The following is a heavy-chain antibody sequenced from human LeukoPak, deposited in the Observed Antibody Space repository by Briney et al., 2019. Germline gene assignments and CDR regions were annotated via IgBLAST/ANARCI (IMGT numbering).Heavy chain of an antibody. CDR3: AEQGCPNGVCFSYYYYMDV. CDR2: ISGSGGST. D-gene: IGHD2-8*01. Sequence: GGSLRLSCAASGFTFSSYAMSWVRQAPGKGLEWVSAISGSGGSTYNADSVKGRFTISRDNSKNTLYLQMNSLRAEDTAVYYCAEQGCPNGVCFSYYYYMDVWGKGTTVTVSS. CDR1: GFTFSSYA. V-gene: IGHV3-23*01. J-gene: IGHJ6*03.